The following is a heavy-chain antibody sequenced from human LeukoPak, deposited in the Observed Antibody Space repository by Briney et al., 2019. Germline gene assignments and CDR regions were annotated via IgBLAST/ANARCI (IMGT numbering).Heavy chain of an antibody. D-gene: IGHD2-2*01. V-gene: IGHV3-23*01. Sequence: PGGSLRLSCAASGFTFSSYAMSWVRQAPGKGLEWVSAISGSGGSTYYADSVKGRFSISRDNSKNTLYLQMNSLRAEDTAVYYCATHGLGYCSSTSCLHWYFDLWGRGTLVTVSS. CDR3: ATHGLGYCSSTSCLHWYFDL. J-gene: IGHJ2*01. CDR2: ISGSGGST. CDR1: GFTFSSYA.